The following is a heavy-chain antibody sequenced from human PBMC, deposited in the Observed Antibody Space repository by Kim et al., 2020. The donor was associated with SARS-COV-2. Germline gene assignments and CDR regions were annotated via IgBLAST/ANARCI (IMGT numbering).Heavy chain of an antibody. CDR3: ARGVPYGDFFDY. D-gene: IGHD4-17*01. CDR2: IYYSGST. J-gene: IGHJ4*02. V-gene: IGHV4-39*07. CDR1: GGSISSSSYY. Sequence: SETLSLTCTVSGGSISSSSYYWGWIRQPPGKGLEWIGSIYYSGSTYYNPSLKSRVTISVDTSKNQFSLKLSSVTAADTAVYYCARGVPYGDFFDYWGQGTLVTVSS.